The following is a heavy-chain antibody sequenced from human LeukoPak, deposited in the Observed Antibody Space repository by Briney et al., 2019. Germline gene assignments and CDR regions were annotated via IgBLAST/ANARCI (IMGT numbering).Heavy chain of an antibody. D-gene: IGHD6-19*01. Sequence: GGSLRLSCAASGFTFSSYAMSWVRQAPGKGLEWVSAISGSGGSTYYADSVKGRFTISRDNSKNTLYLQMNSLRAEDTAIYYCARRQIAVAGAFDYWGQGTLVTVSS. V-gene: IGHV3-23*01. CDR2: ISGSGGST. CDR1: GFTFSSYA. CDR3: ARRQIAVAGAFDY. J-gene: IGHJ4*02.